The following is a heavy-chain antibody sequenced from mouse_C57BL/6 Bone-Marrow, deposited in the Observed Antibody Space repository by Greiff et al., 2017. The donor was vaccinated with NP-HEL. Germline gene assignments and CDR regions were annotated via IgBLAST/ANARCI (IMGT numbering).Heavy chain of an antibody. D-gene: IGHD1-1*01. CDR3: ARSRYYGSSYAMDY. J-gene: IGHJ4*01. V-gene: IGHV1-39*01. Sequence: VQLQQSGPELVKPGASVKISCKASGYSFTDYYMNWVKQSNGKSLEWIGVINPNYGTTSYNQKFKGKATLTVDQSSSTAYMQLNSLTSEDSAVYYCARSRYYGSSYAMDYWGQGTSVTVSS. CDR1: GYSFTDYY. CDR2: INPNYGTT.